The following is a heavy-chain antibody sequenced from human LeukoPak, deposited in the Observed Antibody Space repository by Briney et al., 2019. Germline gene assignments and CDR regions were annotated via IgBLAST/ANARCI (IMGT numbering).Heavy chain of an antibody. CDR2: IYLSGST. CDR1: GRSISSGSYY. J-gene: IGHJ4*02. D-gene: IGHD3-9*01. Sequence: PSETLSLTCTVSGRSISSGSYYWSWIRQPAGKGLEWIGRIYLSGSTHYNLSLKSRVTISLDTSKTQFSLQLSSVTAADTAVYYCARARYFDWLLFRGYYFDYWGQGTLVTVSS. CDR3: ARARYFDWLLFRGYYFDY. V-gene: IGHV4-61*02.